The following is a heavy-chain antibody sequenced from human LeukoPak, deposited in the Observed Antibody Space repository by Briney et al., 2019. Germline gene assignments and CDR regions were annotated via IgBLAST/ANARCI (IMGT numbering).Heavy chain of an antibody. J-gene: IGHJ1*01. V-gene: IGHV4-4*07. D-gene: IGHD2-2*01. CDR2: IYTSGST. CDR1: GGSISSYY. Sequence: SETLSLTCTVSGGSISSYYWSWIRQPAGKGLEWIGRIYTSGSTNYNPSLKSRVTMSVDTSKNQFSLKLSSVSAADTAVYYCARDAGGGRYCSSTSCPPGVYFQHWGQGTLVTVSS. CDR3: ARDAGGGRYCSSTSCPPGVYFQH.